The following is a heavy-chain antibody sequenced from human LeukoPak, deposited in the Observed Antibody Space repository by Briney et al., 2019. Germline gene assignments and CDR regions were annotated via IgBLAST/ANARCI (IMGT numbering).Heavy chain of an antibody. J-gene: IGHJ4*02. V-gene: IGHV4-59*12. CDR1: GGSINSYY. Sequence: PSETLSLTCTVSGGSINSYYWGWLRQPPGKGLEWIGYISYNGNTNYNSSLKSRVTISVDTSKNQFSLNLRSMTAADTAVYYCARDTSMVRGVIDYWGQGTLVTVSS. CDR3: ARDTSMVRGVIDY. D-gene: IGHD3-10*01. CDR2: ISYNGNT.